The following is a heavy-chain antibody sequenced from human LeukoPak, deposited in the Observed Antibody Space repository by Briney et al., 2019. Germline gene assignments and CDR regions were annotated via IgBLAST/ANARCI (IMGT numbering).Heavy chain of an antibody. J-gene: IGHJ4*02. V-gene: IGHV1-58*01. CDR2: IVVGSGNT. Sequence: SVKVSCEASGFTFTSSAVQWVRQARGQRLEWIGWIVVGSGNTNYAQKFQERVTITRDMSTSTAYMELSSLRSEDTAVYYCAAQRITMVRGAPSFDYWGQGTLVTVSS. CDR3: AAQRITMVRGAPSFDY. D-gene: IGHD3-10*01. CDR1: GFTFTSSA.